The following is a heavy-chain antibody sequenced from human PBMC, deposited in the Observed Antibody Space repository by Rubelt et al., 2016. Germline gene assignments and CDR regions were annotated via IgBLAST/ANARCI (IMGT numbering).Heavy chain of an antibody. CDR1: GFTFSSYA. CDR3: VRDSSGYLGPLDY. J-gene: IGHJ4*02. D-gene: IGHD3-22*01. Sequence: EVQLLESGGGLVQPGGSLRLSCAAAGFTFSSYAMSWVRQGPGKGLEWVSAISGSGGTTYYADSVKGRFTISRDDSKNTLYFQTNSLRAEDTAVYYCVRDSSGYLGPLDYWGQGTLVTVSS. CDR2: ISGSGGTT. V-gene: IGHV3-23*01.